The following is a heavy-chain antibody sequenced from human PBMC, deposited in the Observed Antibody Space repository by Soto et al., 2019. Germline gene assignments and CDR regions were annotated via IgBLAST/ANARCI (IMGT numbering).Heavy chain of an antibody. J-gene: IGHJ5*02. CDR3: AKGRYCSGGSCFFDP. Sequence: EVQLLESGGGLVQPGGSLRLSCAASGFTFSNYAMSWVRQAPGKGLEWVSTISGGGGSTYYADSVKGRFTISRDNSKNTLYLQMNSLRAEDTAVYYCAKGRYCSGGSCFFDPWGQGTLVTVSS. D-gene: IGHD2-15*01. V-gene: IGHV3-23*01. CDR1: GFTFSNYA. CDR2: ISGGGGST.